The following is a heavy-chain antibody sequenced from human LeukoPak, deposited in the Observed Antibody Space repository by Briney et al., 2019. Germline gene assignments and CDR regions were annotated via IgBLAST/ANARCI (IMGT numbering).Heavy chain of an antibody. Sequence: GGSLRLSCAASGFTFSDYYMSWIRQAPGKGLEWVSYISSSGSTIYYADSVKGRFTISRDNSKNTLYLQMNSLRAEDTAVYYCAKKRDRAAAGLIIDYWGQGTLVTVSS. J-gene: IGHJ4*02. CDR2: ISSSGSTI. CDR3: AKKRDRAAAGLIIDY. D-gene: IGHD6-13*01. CDR1: GFTFSDYY. V-gene: IGHV3-11*01.